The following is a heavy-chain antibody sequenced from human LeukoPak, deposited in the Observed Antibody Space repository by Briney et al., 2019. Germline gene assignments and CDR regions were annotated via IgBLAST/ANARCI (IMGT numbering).Heavy chain of an antibody. D-gene: IGHD3-10*01. CDR2: ISAYNGNT. CDR1: GYTFTSCG. V-gene: IGHV1-18*01. J-gene: IGHJ5*02. CDR3: AGDMTGIFRDWFDP. Sequence: ASVKVSCKASGYTFTSCGISWVRQAPGQGLEWMGWISAYNGNTNYAQKLQGRVTMTTDTSTSTAYMELRSLRSDDTAVYYCAGDMTGIFRDWFDPWGXXXLVTVSS.